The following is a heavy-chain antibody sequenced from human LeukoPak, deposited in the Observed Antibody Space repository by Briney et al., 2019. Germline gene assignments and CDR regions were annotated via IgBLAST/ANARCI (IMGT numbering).Heavy chain of an antibody. V-gene: IGHV4-59*01. J-gene: IGHJ4*02. Sequence: PSETLSLTCTVSGGSITSYHYSWIRQPLGKGLEWIGYIYYSGSTNYNPSLKSRVTISVDTSKNQFSLKLSSVTAADTAVYYCARGGSGTYYHYWGQGTLVTVSS. CDR3: ARGGSGTYYHY. D-gene: IGHD1-26*01. CDR2: IYYSGST. CDR1: GGSITSYH.